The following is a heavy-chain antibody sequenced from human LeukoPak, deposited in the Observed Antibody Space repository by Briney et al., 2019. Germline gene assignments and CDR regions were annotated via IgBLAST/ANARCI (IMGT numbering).Heavy chain of an antibody. J-gene: IGHJ4*02. CDR3: ARSLSTAGIDY. Sequence: PSETLSLTCTVSGYSISSGRYWGWIRQPPGKGLEWIGSVFHSGSTYYNPSLKSRVTISVDTSKNQFSLNLRSVIAADTAMYFCARSLSTAGIDYWGQGTLVTVSS. V-gene: IGHV4-38-2*02. CDR2: VFHSGST. D-gene: IGHD2-2*01. CDR1: GYSISSGRY.